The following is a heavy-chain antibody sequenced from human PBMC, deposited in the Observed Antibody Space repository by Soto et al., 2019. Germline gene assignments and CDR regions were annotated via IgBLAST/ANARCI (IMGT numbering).Heavy chain of an antibody. V-gene: IGHV3-73*01. CDR3: ASRDY. CDR1: EFTFSGSY. J-gene: IGHJ4*02. Sequence: EVHLVDSGGDVVQPGGSLKLSCAASEFTFSGSYLHWVRQASGRGLEWVGHIRGRADSYATSYAASVNGRFTISRDDSKNTAYLQMISLTTEDTAVYYCASRDYWGQGTLVTVSS. CDR2: IRGRADSYAT.